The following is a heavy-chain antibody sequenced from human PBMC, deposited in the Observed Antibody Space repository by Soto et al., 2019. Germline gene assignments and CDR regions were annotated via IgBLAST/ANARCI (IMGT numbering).Heavy chain of an antibody. V-gene: IGHV1-69*01. D-gene: IGHD3-16*01. Sequence: QVQLVQSGAEVKKPGSSVKVSCKVSGGTFSSHAISWVRQAPGQGLEWMGGIIPFFKATSFAQKFQGRVTITADDSTSTAYMDLYGLGSEDTAVYYCARDVPLNYYDGTFSYYAMDVWGQGTTVTVSS. J-gene: IGHJ6*02. CDR3: ARDVPLNYYDGTFSYYAMDV. CDR1: GGTFSSHA. CDR2: IIPFFKAT.